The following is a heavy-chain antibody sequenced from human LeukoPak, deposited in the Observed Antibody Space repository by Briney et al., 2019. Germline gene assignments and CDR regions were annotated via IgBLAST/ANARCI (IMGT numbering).Heavy chain of an antibody. Sequence: PGRSLRLSCAASGFTFSSYGMHWVRQAPGKGLEWVAVISYDGSNKYYADSVKGRFTISRDNSKNTLYLQMNSLRAEDTAVYYCAKESTPYSSSWFEPFDYWGQGTLVTVSS. CDR3: AKESTPYSSSWFEPFDY. D-gene: IGHD6-13*01. CDR2: ISYDGSNK. V-gene: IGHV3-30*18. J-gene: IGHJ4*02. CDR1: GFTFSSYG.